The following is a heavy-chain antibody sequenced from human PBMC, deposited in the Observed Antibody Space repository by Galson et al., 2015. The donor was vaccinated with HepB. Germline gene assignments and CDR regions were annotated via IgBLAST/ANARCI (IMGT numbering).Heavy chain of an antibody. J-gene: IGHJ2*01. D-gene: IGHD1-1*01. CDR2: ISQDGRET. V-gene: IGHV3-7*03. CDR3: ARDPDDLLWYFDL. CDR1: GFGLGTYW. Sequence: SLRLSCAASGFGLGTYWMSWVRQAPGKGLEWVATISQDGRETHYMDSVRGRFTISRDSAKNSVSLQINSLRAEDTAVYYCARDPDDLLWYFDLWGRGTLVTVSS.